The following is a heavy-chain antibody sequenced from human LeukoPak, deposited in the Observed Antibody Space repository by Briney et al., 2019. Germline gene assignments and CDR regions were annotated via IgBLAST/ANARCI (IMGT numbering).Heavy chain of an antibody. Sequence: SETLSLTCTVYGGSFSGYYWSWIRQPPGKGLEWIGEINHSGSTYYNPSLKSRVTISVDTSKNQFSLKLSSVTAADTAVYYCARDTIVATMNDAFDIWGQGTMVTVSS. CDR3: ARDTIVATMNDAFDI. V-gene: IGHV4-34*01. CDR2: INHSGST. CDR1: GGSFSGYY. J-gene: IGHJ3*02. D-gene: IGHD5-12*01.